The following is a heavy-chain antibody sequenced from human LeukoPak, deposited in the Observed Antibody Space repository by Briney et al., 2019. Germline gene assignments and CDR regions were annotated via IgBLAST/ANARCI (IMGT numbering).Heavy chain of an antibody. Sequence: GGSLRLSCAASGFTFSSYSMNWVRQASGKGLEWVSSISSSSSYIYYADSVKGRFTISRDNAKNSLYLQMNSLGAEDTAVYYCARSDGSGSWAFDIWGQGTMVTVSS. CDR1: GFTFSSYS. D-gene: IGHD3-10*01. V-gene: IGHV3-21*01. CDR2: ISSSSSYI. CDR3: ARSDGSGSWAFDI. J-gene: IGHJ3*02.